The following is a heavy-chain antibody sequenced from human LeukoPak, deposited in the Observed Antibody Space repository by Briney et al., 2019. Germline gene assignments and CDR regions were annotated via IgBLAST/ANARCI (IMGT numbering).Heavy chain of an antibody. CDR3: ARLYDTLTGAFDY. V-gene: IGHV3-21*01. CDR2: ISSSSSYI. J-gene: IGHJ4*02. Sequence: GGSLRLSCAASGFTFTSYSMNWVRQAPGKGLEWVSSISSSSSYIYYADSVKGRFTISRDNAKNSLYLQMSSLRAEDTAIYYCARLYDTLTGAFDYWGQGTLVTVSS. D-gene: IGHD3-9*01. CDR1: GFTFTSYS.